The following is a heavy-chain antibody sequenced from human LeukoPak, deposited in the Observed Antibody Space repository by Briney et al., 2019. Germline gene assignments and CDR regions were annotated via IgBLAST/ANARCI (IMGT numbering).Heavy chain of an antibody. D-gene: IGHD3-10*01. Sequence: SETLSLTCAVYGGSFSGYYWSWIRQPPGKGLEWIGEINHSGSTNYNPSLKSRVTISVDTSKNQFSLKLSSVTAADTAVYYCASPRPGGFDYWGQGTLVTVSS. CDR1: GGSFSGYY. V-gene: IGHV4-34*01. CDR3: ASPRPGGFDY. CDR2: INHSGST. J-gene: IGHJ4*02.